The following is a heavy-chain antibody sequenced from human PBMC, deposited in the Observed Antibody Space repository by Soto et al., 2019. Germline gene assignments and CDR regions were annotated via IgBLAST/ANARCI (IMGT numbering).Heavy chain of an antibody. V-gene: IGHV4-34*01. J-gene: IGHJ5*02. D-gene: IGHD6-13*01. CDR3: ARVFSSSWYTPWNWFDP. CDR1: GGSFSGYY. Sequence: SETLSLTCAVYGGSFSGYYWSWIRQHPGKGLEWIGEINHSGSTNYNPSLKSRVTISVDTSKNQFSLKLSSVTAADTAVYYCARVFSSSWYTPWNWFDPWGQGTLVTVSS. CDR2: INHSGST.